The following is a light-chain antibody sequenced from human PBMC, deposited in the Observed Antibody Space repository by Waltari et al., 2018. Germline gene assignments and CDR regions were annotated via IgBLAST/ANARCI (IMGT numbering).Light chain of an antibody. J-gene: IGKJ4*01. V-gene: IGKV3-15*01. Sequence: EIVMTQSPATLSVSPGETATLSCRASESVGSTLAWYQQKPGLGPRLLIYGAPTRATGAPARFTGSGSGTEFTLTISSLQTEDFAVYFCQHYKIRPLTFGGGTKVEI. CDR2: GAP. CDR3: QHYKIRPLT. CDR1: ESVGST.